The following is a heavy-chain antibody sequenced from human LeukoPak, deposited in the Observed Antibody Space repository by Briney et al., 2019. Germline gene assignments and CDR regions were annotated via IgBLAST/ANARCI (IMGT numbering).Heavy chain of an antibody. V-gene: IGHV4-31*03. CDR3: ARFPSFYDLSGAANAFDI. CDR2: IYYRGST. J-gene: IGHJ3*02. CDR1: GGSISSDGYY. Sequence: PSETLSLTCTVSGGSISSDGYYWTWIRQHPGKDLEWIGNIYYRGSTYYNLSLKSRVTISVDTYKNLFSLKLTSVTAADTAVYHCARFPSFYDLSGAANAFDIWGQGTMVIVSS. D-gene: IGHD2-15*01.